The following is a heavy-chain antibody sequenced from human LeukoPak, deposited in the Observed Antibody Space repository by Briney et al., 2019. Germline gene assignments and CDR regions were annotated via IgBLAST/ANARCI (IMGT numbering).Heavy chain of an antibody. CDR3: ARLARGANRWFDP. V-gene: IGHV4-38-2*02. CDR1: GYSISSGYY. CDR2: IYHSGST. D-gene: IGHD1-26*01. J-gene: IGHJ5*02. Sequence: PSETLSLTCTVSGYSISSGYYWGWIRQPPGKGLEWIGSIYHSGSTYYNPSLKSRLTISVDTSKNQFSLKLSSVTAADTAVYYCARLARGANRWFDPWGQGTLVTVSS.